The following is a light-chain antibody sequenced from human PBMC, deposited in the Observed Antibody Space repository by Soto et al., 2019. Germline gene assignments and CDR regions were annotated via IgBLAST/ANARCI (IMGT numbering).Light chain of an antibody. V-gene: IGKV1-5*03. CDR3: QQYYRQAT. CDR2: MAS. CDR1: QSITNW. Sequence: DIPMTQSPSTLSASVGDRVTITCRASQSITNWLARYQQKPGKAPKPLIYMASSLESGVPSRFSGSGGGTEFTLTISSLQPDDFATYYCQQYYRQATFGQGTKVEIK. J-gene: IGKJ1*01.